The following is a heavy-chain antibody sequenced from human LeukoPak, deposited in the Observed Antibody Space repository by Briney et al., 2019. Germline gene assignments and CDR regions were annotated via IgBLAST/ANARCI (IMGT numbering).Heavy chain of an antibody. V-gene: IGHV1-46*01. J-gene: IGHJ3*02. CDR1: GYTFTSYY. D-gene: IGHD1-26*01. CDR2: INPSGGST. CDR3: ARDRSPPQYSGSHGGAFDI. Sequence: ASVKVSCKASGYTFTSYYMHWVRQAPGQGHEWMGIINPSGGSTSYAQKFQGRVTMTRDTSTSTVYMELSSLRSEDTAVYYCARDRSPPQYSGSHGGAFDIWGQGTMVTVSS.